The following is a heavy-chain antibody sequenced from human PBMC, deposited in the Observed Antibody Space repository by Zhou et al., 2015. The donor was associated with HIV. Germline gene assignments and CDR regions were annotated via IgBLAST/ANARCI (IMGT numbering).Heavy chain of an antibody. J-gene: IGHJ2*01. CDR2: IIPIFGTT. Sequence: QLVQSGPEVKRPGASVKVSCRTAGYNFLDYGISWVRQAPGQGLEWMGGIIPIFGTTKYAQKFQGRVTITADESTSTAYMDLRSLRSEDTAVYYCSEVPWSYDGYWYFDLVGPWHPGHCL. CDR3: SEVPWSYDGYWYFDL. CDR1: GYNFLDYG. D-gene: IGHD1-26*01. V-gene: IGHV1-69*13.